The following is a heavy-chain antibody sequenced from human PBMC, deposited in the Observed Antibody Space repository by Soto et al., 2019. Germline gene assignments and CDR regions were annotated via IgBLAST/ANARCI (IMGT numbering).Heavy chain of an antibody. J-gene: IGHJ4*02. D-gene: IGHD6-19*01. CDR3: ARLGSIAVAGTGFDY. CDR2: IYYSGST. Sequence: QVQLQESGPGLVKPSETLSLTCTVSGGSISNYYWSWIRQPPGKGLEWIRYIYYSGSTNYNPSLKSRVTISLDTSKNQFSLKLSSVTAADTAVYYCARLGSIAVAGTGFDYWGQGTLVTVSS. CDR1: GGSISNYY. V-gene: IGHV4-59*08.